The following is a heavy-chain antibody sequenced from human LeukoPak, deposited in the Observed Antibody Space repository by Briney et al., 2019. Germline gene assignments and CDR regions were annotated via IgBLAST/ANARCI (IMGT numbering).Heavy chain of an antibody. J-gene: IGHJ5*02. CDR3: ARSGDPMANWFDP. Sequence: ASVKVSCKASGGTFSSYAISWVRQAPGQGLEWMGGIIPIFGTANYAQKFQGRVTITTDESTSTAYMELNSLRAEDTAVYYCARSGDPMANWFDPWGQGTLVTVSS. V-gene: IGHV1-69*05. D-gene: IGHD5-24*01. CDR2: IIPIFGTA. CDR1: GGTFSSYA.